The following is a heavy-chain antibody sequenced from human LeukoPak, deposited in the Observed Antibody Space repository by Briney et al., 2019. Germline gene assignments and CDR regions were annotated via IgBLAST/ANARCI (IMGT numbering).Heavy chain of an antibody. V-gene: IGHV3-7*01. D-gene: IGHD6-13*01. CDR3: ATRTSHTSSWYVYLFWDY. J-gene: IGHJ4*02. CDR1: GFTLSSYW. Sequence: GGSLRLSCAASGFTLSSYWMTWVRQAPGKGLEWVANINQDGSEKYYVDSVKGRFTISRDNAKNSLYLQMNSLRAEDTAVYYCATRTSHTSSWYVYLFWDYWGQGALVTVSS. CDR2: INQDGSEK.